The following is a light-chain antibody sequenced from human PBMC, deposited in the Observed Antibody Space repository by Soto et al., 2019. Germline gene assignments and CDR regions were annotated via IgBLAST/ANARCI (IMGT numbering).Light chain of an antibody. V-gene: IGLV1-44*01. J-gene: IGLJ1*01. CDR1: SSNIGSNT. CDR3: AAWDDSLNGLV. Sequence: QSVLTQPPSASGTPGQRVTISCSGSSSNIGSNTVDWYQHLPGTAPKLLIYSNDQRPSGVPDRFSGSKSGTSASLAISGLQSEEEAVYYCAAWDDSLNGLVFGTGTKVTVL. CDR2: SND.